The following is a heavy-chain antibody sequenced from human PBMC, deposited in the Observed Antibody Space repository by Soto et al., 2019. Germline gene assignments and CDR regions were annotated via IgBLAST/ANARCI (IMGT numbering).Heavy chain of an antibody. D-gene: IGHD2-8*01. Sequence: SETLSLTCTVSGTSISSYYWSWIRQPPGKGLEWIADIHYSGTTNYNPSLASRVTLSVDTSKNQFSLKMTSVTAADRAMYFCARFNSYAIDYWGRGTLVTVSS. V-gene: IGHV4-59*01. CDR3: ARFNSYAIDY. CDR1: GTSISSYY. CDR2: IHYSGTT. J-gene: IGHJ4*02.